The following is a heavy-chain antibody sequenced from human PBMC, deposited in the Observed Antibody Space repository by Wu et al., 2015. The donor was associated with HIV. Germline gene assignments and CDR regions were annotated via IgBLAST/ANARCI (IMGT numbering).Heavy chain of an antibody. Sequence: QVQLVQSGAEVKKPGSSVKVSCKASGGSFSSYAIIWVRQAPGQGLEWMGGIIPIFGTTKYAQKFQGRVTITAYESTKTAYMELSSLRSEDTAVYYCVRDQQWPPEYYHYYGMDVWGQGTTITVSS. CDR3: VRDQQWPPEYYHYYGMDV. CDR2: IIPIFGTT. CDR1: GGSFSSYA. D-gene: IGHD6-19*01. V-gene: IGHV1-69*12. J-gene: IGHJ6*02.